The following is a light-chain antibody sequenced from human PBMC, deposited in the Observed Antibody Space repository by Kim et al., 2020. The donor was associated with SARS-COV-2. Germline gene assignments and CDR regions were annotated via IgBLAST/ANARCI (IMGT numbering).Light chain of an antibody. V-gene: IGLV1-40*01. J-gene: IGLJ2*01. CDR3: QSYDSSLGGSV. Sequence: QSVLTQPPSVSGAPGQRVTISCTGSSSNIGAGYDVHWYQQLPGTAPKLLIYGNSNRPSGVPDRFSGSKSGTSASLAITGLQAEDEADYYCQSYDSSLGGSVFGGRTQLTV. CDR2: GNS. CDR1: SSNIGAGYD.